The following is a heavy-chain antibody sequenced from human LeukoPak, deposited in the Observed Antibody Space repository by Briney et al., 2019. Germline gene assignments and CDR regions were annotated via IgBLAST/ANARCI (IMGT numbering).Heavy chain of an antibody. J-gene: IGHJ4*02. V-gene: IGHV6-1*01. Sequence: SQTLSLTCAISGDDVSTNSATWNWIRQSPSSGLEWLGRTYYRSKWFNENAVFVKSRTTLNADTSKNQFSLQLNSVTPEDTAVYYCARDSLRGSGWADLDYWGQGTLVTVSS. D-gene: IGHD6-19*01. CDR2: TYYRSKWFN. CDR3: ARDSLRGSGWADLDY. CDR1: GDDVSTNSAT.